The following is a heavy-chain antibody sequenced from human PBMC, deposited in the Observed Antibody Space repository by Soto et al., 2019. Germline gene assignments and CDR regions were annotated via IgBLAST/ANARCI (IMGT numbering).Heavy chain of an antibody. CDR1: GGSISSGGYY. Sequence: SETLSLTCTVSGGSISSGGYYWSCIRQHPGKGLEWIGYIYYSGSTYYNPSLKSRVTISVDTSKNQFSLKLSSVTAADTAVYYCASLSVAITMVRGVGWFDPWGQGTLVTVSS. D-gene: IGHD3-10*01. CDR2: IYYSGST. V-gene: IGHV4-31*03. CDR3: ASLSVAITMVRGVGWFDP. J-gene: IGHJ5*02.